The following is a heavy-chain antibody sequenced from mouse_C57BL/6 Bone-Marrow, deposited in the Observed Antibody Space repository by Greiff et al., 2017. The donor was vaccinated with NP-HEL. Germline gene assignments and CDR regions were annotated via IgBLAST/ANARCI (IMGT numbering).Heavy chain of an antibody. CDR2: IDPSDSYT. Sequence: QVQLKQPGAELVKPGASVKLSCKASGYTFTSYWMQWVKQRPGQGLEWIGEIDPSDSYTNYNQKFKGKATLTVDTSSSTAYMQLSSLTSEDSAVYYCARSWYYGSSYVGNYWGQGTTLTVSS. V-gene: IGHV1-50*01. CDR3: ARSWYYGSSYVGNY. J-gene: IGHJ2*01. CDR1: GYTFTSYW. D-gene: IGHD1-1*01.